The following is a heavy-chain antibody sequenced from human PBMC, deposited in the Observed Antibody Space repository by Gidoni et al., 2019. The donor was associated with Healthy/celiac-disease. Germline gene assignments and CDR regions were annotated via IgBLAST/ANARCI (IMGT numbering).Heavy chain of an antibody. CDR3: AKDVGYGDYVGYYFDY. J-gene: IGHJ4*02. CDR2: ISGSGGST. Sequence: EVQLLESGGGLVQPGGSLRLSCAASGFTLSSYAMSWVRQAPGKGLEWVSAISGSGGSTYYADSVKGRFTISRDNSKNTLYLQMNSLRAEDTAVYYCAKDVGYGDYVGYYFDYWGQGTLVTVSS. D-gene: IGHD4-17*01. V-gene: IGHV3-23*01. CDR1: GFTLSSYA.